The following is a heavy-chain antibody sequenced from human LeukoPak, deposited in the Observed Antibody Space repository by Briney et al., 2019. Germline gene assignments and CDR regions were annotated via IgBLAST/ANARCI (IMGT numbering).Heavy chain of an antibody. D-gene: IGHD5-18*01. CDR2: MNAGNGNT. CDR1: GYIFTDYA. Sequence: ASVKVSCKASGYIFTDYAIHWLRQAPGQRPEWMGWMNAGNGNTKYSQKFQGRITLIRDTSAATAYMELSSLRSEDTAVYYCATAMQPWFPDFDYWGQGTLVTVSS. CDR3: ATAMQPWFPDFDY. V-gene: IGHV1-3*01. J-gene: IGHJ4*02.